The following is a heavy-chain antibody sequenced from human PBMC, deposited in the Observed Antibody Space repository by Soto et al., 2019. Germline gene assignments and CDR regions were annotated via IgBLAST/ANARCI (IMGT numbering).Heavy chain of an antibody. CDR3: VRDRASSSSAGMDV. CDR1: GYTFTSYD. J-gene: IGHJ6*02. CDR2: MNPNSGNT. D-gene: IGHD6-6*01. V-gene: IGHV1-8*01. Sequence: QVQLVQSGAEVKKPGASVKVSCKASGYTFTSYDINWVRQATGQGLEWMGWMNPNSGNTGYAQKFQGRVTMTRNTXXSTAYRELSSLRFEDTAVYYCVRDRASSSSAGMDVWGQGTTVTVSS.